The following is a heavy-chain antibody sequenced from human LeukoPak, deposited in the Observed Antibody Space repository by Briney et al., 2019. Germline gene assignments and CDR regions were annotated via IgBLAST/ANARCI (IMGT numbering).Heavy chain of an antibody. J-gene: IGHJ5*02. CDR2: IYYNGCT. CDR3: ARHRDILTGYRWFDA. V-gene: IGHV4-59*08. D-gene: IGHD3-9*01. CDR1: GGPLSSYY. Sequence: PSETLSLTCTVSGGPLSSYYWRWIRQPPGKGLEWIGYIYYNGCTNYHPPLKSRLTIPVEKSKNHSLLTLSPVAAADTAGCYCARHRDILTGYRWFDAWGQGTLVTVSS.